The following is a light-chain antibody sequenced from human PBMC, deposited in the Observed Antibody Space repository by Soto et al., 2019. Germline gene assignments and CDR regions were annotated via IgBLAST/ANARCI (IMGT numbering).Light chain of an antibody. CDR2: AAS. J-gene: IGKJ4*01. CDR3: QHLDSFPLA. CDR1: QSISSH. V-gene: IGKV1-9*01. Sequence: DILLTQSPSFLSASVGDRVTITCRASQSISSHVAWYRQKSGKAPMLLIYAASTLQSGLPSRFSGSGSGTEFTLTISSLHPEDFATYYCQHLDSFPLAFGGGTTVEI.